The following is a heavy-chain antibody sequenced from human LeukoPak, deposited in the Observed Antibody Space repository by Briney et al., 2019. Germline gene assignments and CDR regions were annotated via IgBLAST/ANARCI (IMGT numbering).Heavy chain of an antibody. J-gene: IGHJ5*02. CDR2: IYYSGST. V-gene: IGHV4-31*03. D-gene: IGHD2-2*01. CDR1: GGSISSGGYY. CDR3: ARWGVAVPAAKSGWFDP. Sequence: SQTLSLTCTVSGGSISSGGYYWSWIRQHPGKGLEWIGYIYYSGSTYYNPSLKSRVTISVDTSKNQFSLKLSSATAADTAVYYCARWGVAVPAAKSGWFDPWGQGTLVTVSS.